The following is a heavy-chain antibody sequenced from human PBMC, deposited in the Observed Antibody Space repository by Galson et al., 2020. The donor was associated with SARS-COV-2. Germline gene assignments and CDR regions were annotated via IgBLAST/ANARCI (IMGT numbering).Heavy chain of an antibody. J-gene: IGHJ6*03. Sequence: ASVKVSCKASAGTVSSYSISWVRQAPGQGLEWMGGITPIFGTANYAQKFQGRVTITTDESTSTAYMELSSQRSEDTAVYYCARTNYYDSSGNSYYYYMDVWGQGSTVTVSS. CDR2: ITPIFGTA. CDR1: AGTVSSYS. CDR3: ARTNYYDSSGNSYYYYMDV. V-gene: IGHV1-69*05. D-gene: IGHD3-22*01.